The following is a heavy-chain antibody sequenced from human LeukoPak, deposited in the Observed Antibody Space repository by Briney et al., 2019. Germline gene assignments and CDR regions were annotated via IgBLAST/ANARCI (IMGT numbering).Heavy chain of an antibody. CDR3: ARDNEDTAMAIFDY. J-gene: IGHJ4*02. D-gene: IGHD5-18*01. Sequence: SVKVSCKASGGTFSSYAISWVRQALGQGLEWMGRIIPFVGITNYAQKFQGRVTITADKYTSTAYMELSSLRSEDTAVYYCARDNEDTAMAIFDYWGQGTLVTVSS. CDR2: IIPFVGIT. CDR1: GGTFSSYA. V-gene: IGHV1-69*04.